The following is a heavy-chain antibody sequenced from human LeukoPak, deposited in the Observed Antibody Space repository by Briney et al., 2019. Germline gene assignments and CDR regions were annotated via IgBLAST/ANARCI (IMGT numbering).Heavy chain of an antibody. V-gene: IGHV4-4*07. CDR1: GGSISSYY. D-gene: IGHD6-19*01. Sequence: SETLSLTCTVSGGSISSYYWSWIRQPAGKGLEWIGRIYTSGSTNYNPSLKSRVTMSVDTSKNQFSLKLSSVTAADTAVYYCARWASTAGTSDYYYYGMDVWGQGTTVTVSS. CDR2: IYTSGST. CDR3: ARWASTAGTSDYYYYGMDV. J-gene: IGHJ6*02.